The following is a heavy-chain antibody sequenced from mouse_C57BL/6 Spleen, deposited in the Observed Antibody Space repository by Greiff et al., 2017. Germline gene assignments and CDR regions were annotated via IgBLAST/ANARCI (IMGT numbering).Heavy chain of an antibody. CDR1: GYTFTEYT. J-gene: IGHJ4*01. V-gene: IGHV1-62-2*01. D-gene: IGHD2-5*01. Sequence: VQLQQSGAELVKPGASVKLSCKASGYTFTEYTIHWVKQRSGQGLEWIGWFYPGSGSIKYNEKFKDKATLTADKSSSTVYMELSRLTSEDSAVYFCSRHEEAYSNYAYYYAMDYWGQGTSVTVSS. CDR3: SRHEEAYSNYAYYYAMDY. CDR2: FYPGSGSI.